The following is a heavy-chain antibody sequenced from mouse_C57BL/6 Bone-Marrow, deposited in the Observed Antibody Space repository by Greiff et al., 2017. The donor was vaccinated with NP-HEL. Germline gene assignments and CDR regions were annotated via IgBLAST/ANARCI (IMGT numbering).Heavy chain of an antibody. V-gene: IGHV7-3*01. CDR3: ARSPRYDYDWYFDV. CDR2: IRNKATGYTT. CDR1: GFTFTDYY. Sequence: EVQLQQSGGGLVQPGGSLSLSCAASGFTFTDYYMSWVRQPPGKALEWLGFIRNKATGYTTEYSASVKGRFTISRDNSQSILYLQMNALRAEDSATYYCARSPRYDYDWYFDVWGTGTTVTVSS. D-gene: IGHD2-4*01. J-gene: IGHJ1*03.